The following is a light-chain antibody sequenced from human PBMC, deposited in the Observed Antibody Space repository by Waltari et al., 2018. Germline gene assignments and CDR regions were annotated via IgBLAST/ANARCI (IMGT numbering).Light chain of an antibody. Sequence: DIVMTQSSISLPVTPGEPASISCRSSQSLLYSNGYNYVNWYLQKPGQSPQLLIYLNSNRASGVPDRFSGSGSGTDFTLKISRVEAEDVGVYYCMQPLYIPWTFGQGTKMEI. J-gene: IGKJ1*01. CDR3: MQPLYIPWT. V-gene: IGKV2-28*01. CDR2: LNS. CDR1: QSLLYSNGYNY.